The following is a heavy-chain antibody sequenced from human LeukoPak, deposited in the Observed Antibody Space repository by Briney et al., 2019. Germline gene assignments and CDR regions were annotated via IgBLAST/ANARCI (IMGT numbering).Heavy chain of an antibody. CDR3: ARGAQLRYFDWLLFG. D-gene: IGHD3-9*01. Sequence: GASVKVSCKASGGTFSSYAISWVRQAPGQGLEWMGGIIPIFGTANYAQEFQGRVTITTDESTSTAYMELSSLRSEDTAVYYCARGAQLRYFDWLLFGWGQGTLVTVSS. J-gene: IGHJ4*02. CDR1: GGTFSSYA. CDR2: IIPIFGTA. V-gene: IGHV1-69*05.